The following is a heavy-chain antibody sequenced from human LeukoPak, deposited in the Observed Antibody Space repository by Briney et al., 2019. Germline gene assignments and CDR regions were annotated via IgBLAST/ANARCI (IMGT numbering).Heavy chain of an antibody. CDR2: INPNSGGT. J-gene: IGHJ5*02. CDR3: ARSRMVRGVMSWFDP. CDR1: GYTLTGYY. V-gene: IGHV1-2*02. D-gene: IGHD3-10*01. Sequence: GASVKVSCKASGYTLTGYYMHWVRQAPGQGLEWMGWINPNSGGTNYAQKFQGRVTMTRDTSISTAYMELSRLRSDDTAVYYCARSRMVRGVMSWFDPWGQGTLLTVSS.